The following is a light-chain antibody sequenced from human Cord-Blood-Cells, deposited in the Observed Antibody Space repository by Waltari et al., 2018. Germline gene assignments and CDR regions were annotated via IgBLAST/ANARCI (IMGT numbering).Light chain of an antibody. J-gene: IGKJ2*01. CDR2: WAS. Sequence: DIVMSQSPDSLAVSLGQRGTIKCKSSQSVLYSSNNKNYLAWYQQKPGQTPKLLIYWASTRESGVPDRFSGSGSGTDFTLASSSLQAEDVAVYYCQQYYSTPYTVGQGTKLEIK. CDR1: QSVLYSSNNKNY. CDR3: QQYYSTPYT. V-gene: IGKV4-1*01.